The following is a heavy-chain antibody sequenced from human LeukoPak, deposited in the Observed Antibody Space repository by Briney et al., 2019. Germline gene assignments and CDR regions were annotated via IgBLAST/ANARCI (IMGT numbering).Heavy chain of an antibody. CDR2: IYYTGGT. D-gene: IGHD4-11*01. CDR1: GGSISTYY. Sequence: SETLSRTCTFSGGSISTYYWSWIRQPPGKGLEWIGYIYYTGGTNYNPSLKSRVTISLNTSKNQFSLRLRSVTAADTAVYYCARRVAVGNYFDPWGQGTQVTVSS. J-gene: IGHJ5*02. V-gene: IGHV4-59*08. CDR3: ARRVAVGNYFDP.